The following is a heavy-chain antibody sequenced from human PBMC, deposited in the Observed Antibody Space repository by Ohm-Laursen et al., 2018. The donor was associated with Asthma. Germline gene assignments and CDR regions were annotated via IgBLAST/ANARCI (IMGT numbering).Heavy chain of an antibody. D-gene: IGHD2-2*01. CDR3: ARGNPGYCSSTSCFTYYYYGMDV. J-gene: IGHJ6*02. V-gene: IGHV3-30*04. CDR2: ISYDGSNK. Sequence: SLRLSCAASGFTFRSYAMHWVRQAPGKGLEWVAVISYDGSNKYYADSVKGRFTISRDNSKNTLYLQMNSLRAEDTAVYYCARGNPGYCSSTSCFTYYYYGMDVWGQGTTVTVSS. CDR1: GFTFRSYA.